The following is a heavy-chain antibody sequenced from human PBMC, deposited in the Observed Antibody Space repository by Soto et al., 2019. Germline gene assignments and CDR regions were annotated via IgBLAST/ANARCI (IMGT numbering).Heavy chain of an antibody. J-gene: IGHJ6*03. V-gene: IGHV3-21*01. Sequence: PGGSLNLSCATPGFPFSIHIMNWVRQAPGKGLEWVSSISSSSSYIYYADSVKGRFTISRDNAKNSLYLQMNSLRAEDTAVYYCARDRTIVTPMDVWGKGT. D-gene: IGHD2-21*02. CDR1: GFPFSIHI. CDR3: ARDRTIVTPMDV. CDR2: ISSSSSYI.